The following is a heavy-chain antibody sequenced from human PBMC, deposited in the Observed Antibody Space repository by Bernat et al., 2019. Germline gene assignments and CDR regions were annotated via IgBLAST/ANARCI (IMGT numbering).Heavy chain of an antibody. D-gene: IGHD3-3*01. V-gene: IGHV3-64*01. CDR3: ARTPLYYDFWSGYDDY. CDR2: ISSNGGST. J-gene: IGHJ4*02. CDR1: GFTFSSYA. Sequence: EVQLVESGGGLVQPGGSLRLSCAASGFTFSSYAMHWVRQAPGKGLEYVSAISSNGGSTYYANSVKRRFTISRDNSKNTLYLQMGSLRAEDMAVYYCARTPLYYDFWSGYDDYWGQGTLVTVSS.